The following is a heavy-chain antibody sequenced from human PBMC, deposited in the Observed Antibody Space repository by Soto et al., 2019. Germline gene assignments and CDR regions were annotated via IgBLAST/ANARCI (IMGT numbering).Heavy chain of an antibody. CDR3: ARSRGYYDTSGYYYY. Sequence: ETLSVSCTVSGASISISTLWSWVRQPPGKGLEWIVDIYHGGSTHYNPSLKSRVTISVDKSKNQFSLKLSSVTAADTAVYYCARSRGYYDTSGYYYYWGQGTLVT. CDR1: GASISISTL. J-gene: IGHJ4*02. D-gene: IGHD3-22*01. V-gene: IGHV4-4*02. CDR2: IYHGGST.